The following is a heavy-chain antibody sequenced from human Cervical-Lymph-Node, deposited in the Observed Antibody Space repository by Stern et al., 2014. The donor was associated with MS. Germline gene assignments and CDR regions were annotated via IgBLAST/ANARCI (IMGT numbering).Heavy chain of an antibody. D-gene: IGHD3-22*01. CDR3: ARASTRGGYYVDWFDP. V-gene: IGHV1-46*01. CDR1: GYTFTNFY. J-gene: IGHJ5*02. Sequence: VQLVESGAEVKKPGASVKVSCKASGYTFTNFYMHWVRQAPGQGLEWMGIINPSGGSTSYAQKFQGRVTMTRDTSTSTVYMELSSLRSEDTAVYYCARASTRGGYYVDWFDPWGQGTLVIVSS. CDR2: INPSGGST.